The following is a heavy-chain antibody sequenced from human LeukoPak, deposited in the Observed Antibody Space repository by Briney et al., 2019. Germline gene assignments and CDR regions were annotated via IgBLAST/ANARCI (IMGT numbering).Heavy chain of an antibody. CDR3: ARDMTTVTTDSRIEDY. V-gene: IGHV1-69*04. J-gene: IGHJ4*02. CDR1: GGTFSSYA. D-gene: IGHD4-17*01. Sequence: SVKVSCKASGGTFSSYAISWVRQAPGQGLEWMGRIIPILGIANYAQKFQGRVTITADKSTSTAYMELSSLRSEDTAVYYCARDMTTVTTDSRIEDYWGQRTLVTVSS. CDR2: IIPILGIA.